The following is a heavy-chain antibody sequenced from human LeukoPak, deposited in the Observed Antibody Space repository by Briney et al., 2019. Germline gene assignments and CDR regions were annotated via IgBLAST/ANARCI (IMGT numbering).Heavy chain of an antibody. D-gene: IGHD3-9*01. V-gene: IGHV4-39*01. CDR1: GGSISSSSYY. Sequence: PSETLSLTCTVSGGSISSSSYYWGWIRQAPGKGLEWIGSSYYSGSTYYNPSLKSRVTISVDTSKNQFSLKLSSVTAADTAVYYCARASSNLGVLRYPAGGDYWGQGTLVTVSS. J-gene: IGHJ4*02. CDR3: ARASSNLGVLRYPAGGDY. CDR2: SYYSGST.